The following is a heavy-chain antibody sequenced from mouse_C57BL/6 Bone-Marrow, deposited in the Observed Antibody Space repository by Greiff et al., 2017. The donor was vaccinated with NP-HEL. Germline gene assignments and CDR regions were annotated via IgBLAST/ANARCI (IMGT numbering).Heavy chain of an antibody. J-gene: IGHJ3*01. D-gene: IGHD1-1*01. CDR2: IHPNSGST. Sequence: QVQLKQPGAELVKPGASVKLSCKASGYTFTSYWMHWVKQRPGQGLEWIGMIHPNSGSTNYNEKFKSKATLTVDKSSSTAYMQLSSLTSEDSAVYYCASTVVPPAWFAYWGQGTLVTVSA. V-gene: IGHV1-64*01. CDR1: GYTFTSYW. CDR3: ASTVVPPAWFAY.